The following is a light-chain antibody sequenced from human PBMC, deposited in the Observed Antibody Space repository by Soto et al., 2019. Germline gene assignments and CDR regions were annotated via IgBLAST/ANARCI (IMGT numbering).Light chain of an antibody. CDR1: QSVSSSF. Sequence: EIVLTQSPGSLSLSPGEGATLSCRASQSVSSSFFAWYQQKPGQAPSLLIYCASRRATGVPDRFSGIGSVTDFTLSISRLEPEAFAVYYCQQYDSSVTFGQGTKVEIK. CDR3: QQYDSSVT. CDR2: CAS. V-gene: IGKV3-20*01. J-gene: IGKJ1*01.